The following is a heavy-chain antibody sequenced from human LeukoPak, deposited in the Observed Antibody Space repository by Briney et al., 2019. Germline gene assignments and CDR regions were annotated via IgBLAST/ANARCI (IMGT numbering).Heavy chain of an antibody. CDR3: ARYSYDSSGQDAFDI. CDR2: IYPGDSDT. D-gene: IGHD3-22*01. J-gene: IGHJ3*02. V-gene: IGHV5-51*01. CDR1: GYSFTSYW. Sequence: GESLKISCKGSGYSFTSYWIGWVRQVPGKGLEWMGIIYPGDSDTRYSPSFQGQVTISADKSISTAYLQWSSLKASDTAMYYCARYSYDSSGQDAFDIWGQGTMVTVSS.